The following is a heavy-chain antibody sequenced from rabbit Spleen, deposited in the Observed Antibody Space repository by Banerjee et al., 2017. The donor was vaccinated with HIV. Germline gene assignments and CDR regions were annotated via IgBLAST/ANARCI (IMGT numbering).Heavy chain of an antibody. J-gene: IGHJ4*01. Sequence: QQQLEESGGGVVKPGGSLTLTCKASGFDLSRNEMCWVRQAPGKGLELIACIYTGSSGSTHYASWAKGRFTISKTSSTTATLPITSLTAADTATYFCARAGYIYDYLGYIDPTYYNLWGPGTLVTVS. CDR2: IYTGSSGST. V-gene: IGHV1S45*01. D-gene: IGHD7-1*01. CDR1: GFDLSRNE. CDR3: ARAGYIYDYLGYIDPTYYNL.